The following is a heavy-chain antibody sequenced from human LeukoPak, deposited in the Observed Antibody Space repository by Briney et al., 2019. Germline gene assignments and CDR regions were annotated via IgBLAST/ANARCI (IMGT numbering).Heavy chain of an antibody. CDR3: ATFKYGEHFDY. Sequence: AGGSLRLSCAASGFTFSLYWMAWVRQAPGKGLEWVANIKEDGSEKYYVDSVKGRFTISRDNAKNSLYLQMNSLRAEDTAVYYCATFKYGEHFDYWGQGTLVTVSS. CDR1: GFTFSLYW. CDR2: IKEDGSEK. V-gene: IGHV3-7*01. D-gene: IGHD2-2*01. J-gene: IGHJ4*02.